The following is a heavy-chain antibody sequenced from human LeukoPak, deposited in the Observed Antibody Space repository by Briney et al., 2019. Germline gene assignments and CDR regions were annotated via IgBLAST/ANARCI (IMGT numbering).Heavy chain of an antibody. Sequence: ASVKVSCKASGYPFDNFGLTWVRQAPGQGLEWMGWISAYNGNTRYAQKFRDRLTMTTDTSTRTAYLELRSLKSDDTAVYYCARDRLGGDLTGESLYWGQGTLVTVSS. CDR2: ISAYNGNT. CDR1: GYPFDNFG. J-gene: IGHJ4*02. CDR3: ARDRLGGDLTGESLY. V-gene: IGHV1-18*01. D-gene: IGHD4-17*01.